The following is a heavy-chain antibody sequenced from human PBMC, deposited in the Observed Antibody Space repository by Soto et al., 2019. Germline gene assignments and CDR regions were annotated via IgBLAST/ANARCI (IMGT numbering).Heavy chain of an antibody. D-gene: IGHD6-13*01. CDR1: GFTFSSYG. Sequence: QVQLVESGGGVVQPGRSLRLSCAASGFTFSSYGMHWVRQAPGKGLEWVAVISYDGSNKYYADSVKGRFTISRDNSKNTLYLQMNSLRAEDTAVYYCAKDRMGYSSSCNDWGQGTMVTVSS. J-gene: IGHJ3*01. CDR3: AKDRMGYSSSCND. CDR2: ISYDGSNK. V-gene: IGHV3-30*18.